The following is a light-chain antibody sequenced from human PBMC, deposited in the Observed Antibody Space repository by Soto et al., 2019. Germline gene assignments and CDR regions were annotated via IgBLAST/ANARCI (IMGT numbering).Light chain of an antibody. CDR2: RAS. CDR3: QQYNSYSYT. CDR1: QSISTW. J-gene: IGKJ2*01. V-gene: IGKV1-5*03. Sequence: DVQMTQSPSTLSASVGDRVTITCRASQSISTWLAWYQQKPGEAPKLLIYRASSLESGVPSRFSGSGSGTEFTLTISSLQPDDFATYYCQQYNSYSYTVGQGTKLEIK.